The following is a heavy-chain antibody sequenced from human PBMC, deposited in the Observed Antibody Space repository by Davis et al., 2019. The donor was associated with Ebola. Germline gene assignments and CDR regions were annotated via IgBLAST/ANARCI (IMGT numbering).Heavy chain of an antibody. Sequence: ASVKVSCKASGYTFTSYGISWVRQAPGQGLEWMGWISAYNGNTNYAQKLQGRVTMTTDTSTSTAYMELRSLRSDDTAVYYCARDRGHDDFWMNYYYYGMDVWGQGTTVTVSS. V-gene: IGHV1-18*01. CDR1: GYTFTSYG. D-gene: IGHD3-3*01. J-gene: IGHJ6*02. CDR3: ARDRGHDDFWMNYYYYGMDV. CDR2: ISAYNGNT.